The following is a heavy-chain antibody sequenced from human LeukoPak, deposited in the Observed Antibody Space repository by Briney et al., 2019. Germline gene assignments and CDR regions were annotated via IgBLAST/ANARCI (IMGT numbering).Heavy chain of an antibody. V-gene: IGHV4-34*01. CDR3: ARLKYYYDSSGYRAEYFQH. Sequence: SETLSLTCAVYGESFSAYYWSWIRQPPGKGLEWIGEINHSGRTIYNPSLTSRVTISVDKSKNQFSLKLSSVTAADTAVYYCARLKYYYDSSGYRAEYFQHWGQGTLVTVSS. J-gene: IGHJ1*01. CDR1: GESFSAYY. CDR2: INHSGRT. D-gene: IGHD3-22*01.